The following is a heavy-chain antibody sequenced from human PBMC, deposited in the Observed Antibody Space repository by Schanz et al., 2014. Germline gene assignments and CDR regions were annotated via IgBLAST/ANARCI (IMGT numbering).Heavy chain of an antibody. CDR3: ARGLIAAAGGAFDY. Sequence: EVQLVESGGGLIQPGGSLRLSCAASGFGFSSYSMNWVRQAPGKGLEWVSAINTGVNTYYADSVRGRFTMSRDNSKNTLYLQRNSLRAGDAAVYYGARGLIAAAGGAFDYWGQGTLVAVSA. D-gene: IGHD6-13*01. CDR2: INTGVNT. J-gene: IGHJ4*02. V-gene: IGHV3-23*04. CDR1: GFGFSSYS.